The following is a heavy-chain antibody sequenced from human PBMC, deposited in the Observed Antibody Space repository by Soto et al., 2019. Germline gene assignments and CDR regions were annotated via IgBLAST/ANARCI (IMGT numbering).Heavy chain of an antibody. Sequence: DVQLVESGGGLVQPGRSLRLSCAASGFTFDDYAMHWVRQAPGKGLEWVSGISWNSGSIGYADSVKGRFTISRDNAKNSLYLQMNSLRAEDTALYYCAKDIDCSGGSCYSVAFDIWGQGTMVTVSS. D-gene: IGHD2-15*01. CDR2: ISWNSGSI. J-gene: IGHJ3*02. CDR3: AKDIDCSGGSCYSVAFDI. CDR1: GFTFDDYA. V-gene: IGHV3-9*01.